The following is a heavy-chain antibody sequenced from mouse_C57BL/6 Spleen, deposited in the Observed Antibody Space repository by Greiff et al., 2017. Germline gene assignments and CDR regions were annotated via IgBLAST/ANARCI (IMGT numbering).Heavy chain of an antibody. CDR2: INPNNGGT. V-gene: IGHV1-18*01. CDR3: ARRKEYYYGSTAFDY. Sequence: VQLQQSGPELVKPGASVKIPCKASGYTFTDYNMDWVKQSHGKSLEWIGDINPNNGGTIYNQKFKGKATLTVDKSSSTAYMELRSLTSEDTAVYYCARRKEYYYGSTAFDYGGQGTTLTVSS. CDR1: GYTFTDYN. J-gene: IGHJ2*01. D-gene: IGHD1-1*01.